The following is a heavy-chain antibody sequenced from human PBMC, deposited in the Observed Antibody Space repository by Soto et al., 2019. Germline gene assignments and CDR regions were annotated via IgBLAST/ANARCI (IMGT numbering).Heavy chain of an antibody. CDR1: GGTFSTYA. CDR3: ASGIQLWLRRINNGYSG. Sequence: QVQLVQSGAEVKKPESSVKVSCKAPGGTFSTYAISWVRQAPGQGLEWMGGIIPMCGTANYAQRFQDRATITAHESTNTVYMELSSLRSEDTAVYFCASGIQLWLRRINNGYSGWGQGTLVTVSS. CDR2: IIPMCGTA. V-gene: IGHV1-69*12. D-gene: IGHD5-18*01. J-gene: IGHJ4*02.